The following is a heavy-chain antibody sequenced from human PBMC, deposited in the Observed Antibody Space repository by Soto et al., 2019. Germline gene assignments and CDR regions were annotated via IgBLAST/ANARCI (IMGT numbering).Heavy chain of an antibody. J-gene: IGHJ5*02. CDR2: ISAYNGNT. CDR3: AADGYSSVLAWFDP. D-gene: IGHD6-25*01. CDR1: GYTFTSYG. Sequence: GASVKVSCKASGYTFTSYGISWVRQAPGQGLEWIGWISAYNGNTNYAQKLQERVTMTTDTSTSTAYMELSSLRSEDTAVYYCAADGYSSVLAWFDPWGQGTLVTVSS. V-gene: IGHV1-18*01.